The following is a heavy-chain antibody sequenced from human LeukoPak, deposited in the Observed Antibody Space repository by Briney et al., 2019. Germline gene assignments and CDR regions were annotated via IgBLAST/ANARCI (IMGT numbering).Heavy chain of an antibody. CDR1: GYTFTGYY. Sequence: ASVKVSCKASGYTFTGYYMHWVRQAPGQGLEWMGWINPNSGGTNYAQKFQGRVTMTRDTSISTAYMELSRLRSDDTAVYYCARGPPLYYYDSSGYLRGLNWFDPWGQGTLVTVSS. V-gene: IGHV1-2*02. J-gene: IGHJ5*02. D-gene: IGHD3-22*01. CDR3: ARGPPLYYYDSSGYLRGLNWFDP. CDR2: INPNSGGT.